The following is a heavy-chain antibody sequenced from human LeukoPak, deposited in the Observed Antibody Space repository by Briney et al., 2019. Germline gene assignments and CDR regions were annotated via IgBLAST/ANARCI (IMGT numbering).Heavy chain of an antibody. Sequence: GGSLRLSCAASGFTFSSYSMNWVRQAPGKGLEWVSSISSSSSYIYYADSVKGRFTISRDNAKNSLYLQMNSLRAEDTAVYYCARASSAFCGGDCYPPTYFDYWGQGTLVTVAS. D-gene: IGHD2-21*01. CDR3: ARASSAFCGGDCYPPTYFDY. CDR1: GFTFSSYS. V-gene: IGHV3-21*01. J-gene: IGHJ4*02. CDR2: ISSSSSYI.